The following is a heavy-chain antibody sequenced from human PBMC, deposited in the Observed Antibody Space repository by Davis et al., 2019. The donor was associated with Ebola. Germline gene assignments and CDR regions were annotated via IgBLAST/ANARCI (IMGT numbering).Heavy chain of an antibody. CDR3: ARVGGGWYSHYGMDV. CDR2: IGSDGIHA. V-gene: IGHV3-21*01. Sequence: GESLKISCAGSGFTFSSYTMNWVRQAPGKGLEWVSSIGSDGIHAFHADSVKGRFTISRDNAKNSLYLQMNSLRVDDTAVYFCARVGGGWYSHYGMDVWGQGTTVTVSS. D-gene: IGHD2-21*02. J-gene: IGHJ6*02. CDR1: GFTFSSYT.